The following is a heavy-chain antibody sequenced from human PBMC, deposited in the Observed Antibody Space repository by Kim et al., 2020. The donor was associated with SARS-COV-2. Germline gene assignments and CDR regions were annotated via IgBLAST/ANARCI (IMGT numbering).Heavy chain of an antibody. CDR2: ISYDGSNK. J-gene: IGHJ4*02. V-gene: IGHV3-30*18. Sequence: GGSLRLSCAASGFTFSSYGMHWVRQAPGKGLEWVAVISYDGSNKYYADSVKGRFTISRDNSKNTLYLQMNSLRAEDTAVYYCAKESKRLHLFGWHPYFDYWGQGTLVTVSS. D-gene: IGHD3-9*01. CDR1: GFTFSSYG. CDR3: AKESKRLHLFGWHPYFDY.